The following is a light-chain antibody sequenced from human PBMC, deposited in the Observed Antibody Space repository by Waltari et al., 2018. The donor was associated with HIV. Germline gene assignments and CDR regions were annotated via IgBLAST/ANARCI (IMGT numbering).Light chain of an antibody. CDR3: GTWDSSLSAGV. V-gene: IGLV1-51*01. Sequence: QSVLTQPPSVSAAPGQKVTISCSGSSPNIGNHFVSWYQQLPGTAPKLLIYDNYQRPSGIPDRFSGSKSGTSATLVITGLQTGDEANYYCGTWDSSLSAGVFGGGTKLIVL. CDR2: DNY. J-gene: IGLJ3*02. CDR1: SPNIGNHF.